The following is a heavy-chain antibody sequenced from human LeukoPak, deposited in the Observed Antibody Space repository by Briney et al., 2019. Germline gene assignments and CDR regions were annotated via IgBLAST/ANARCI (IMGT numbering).Heavy chain of an antibody. Sequence: PGGSLRLSCAASGFTFSSYAMSWVRQAPGKGLEWVSAISGSGGSTYYAGSVKGRFTISRDNSKNTLYLQMNSLRAEDTAVYYCAKDGPEIVVVVAATEMSMDVWGQGTTVTVSS. CDR1: GFTFSSYA. D-gene: IGHD2-15*01. CDR3: AKDGPEIVVVVAATEMSMDV. V-gene: IGHV3-23*01. CDR2: ISGSGGST. J-gene: IGHJ6*02.